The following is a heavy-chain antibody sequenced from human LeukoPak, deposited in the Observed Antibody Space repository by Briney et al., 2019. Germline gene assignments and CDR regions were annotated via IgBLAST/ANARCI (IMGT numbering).Heavy chain of an antibody. D-gene: IGHD2-2*01. V-gene: IGHV4-30-4*01. CDR1: GGSISSGDYY. Sequence: SETLSLTCTVSGGSISSGDYYWSWIRQPPGKGLEWIGYIYYSGSTYYNPSLKSRVTISVDTSKNQFSLKLSSVTAADTAVYYCARIIVVPAATLDSNYLAGVDYWGQGTLVTVSS. CDR3: ARIIVVPAATLDSNYLAGVDY. J-gene: IGHJ4*02. CDR2: IYYSGST.